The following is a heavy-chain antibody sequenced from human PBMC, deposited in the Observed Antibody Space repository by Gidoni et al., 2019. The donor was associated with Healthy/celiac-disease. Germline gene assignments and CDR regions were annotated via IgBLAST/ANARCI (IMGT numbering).Heavy chain of an antibody. CDR1: GFTFISYG. J-gene: IGHJ3*02. CDR3: AKDGRDPLLWYAFDI. Sequence: QVQLVECVVGVVQPGRSSRLSCAVPGFTFISYGMHWVRQAPGKGLEWVAVISYDGSNKYYADSVKGRFTISRDNSKNTLYLQMNSLRAEDTAVYYCAKDGRDPLLWYAFDIWGQGTMVTVSS. D-gene: IGHD3-10*01. V-gene: IGHV3-30*18. CDR2: ISYDGSNK.